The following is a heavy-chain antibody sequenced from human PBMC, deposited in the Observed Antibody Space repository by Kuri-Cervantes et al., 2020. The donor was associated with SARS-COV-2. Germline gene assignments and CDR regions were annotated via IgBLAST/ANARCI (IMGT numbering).Heavy chain of an antibody. J-gene: IGHJ3*02. CDR1: GYTFTDYY. CDR3: ARSTPLRRLVVISHGGAFEI. CDR2: INPNSGGT. Sequence: ASVKVSCKASGYTFTDYYMHWVRQAPGQGLEWMGWINPNSGGTNYAQKFQGWVTMTRDTSISTVYMELSRLRSDDTAVYYCARSTPLRRLVVISHGGAFEIWGQGTMVTVSS. V-gene: IGHV1-2*04. D-gene: IGHD3-22*01.